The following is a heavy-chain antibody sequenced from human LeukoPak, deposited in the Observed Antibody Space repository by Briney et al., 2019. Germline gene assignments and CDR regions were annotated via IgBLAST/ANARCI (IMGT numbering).Heavy chain of an antibody. CDR3: ARDLVVVTAIRGWFDP. Sequence: ASVKVSCKASGYTFTGYYMHWVRQAPGQGIEWMGWINPNSGDINYAQKFQGRVTMTRDTSTSTVYMELSSLRSEDTAVYYCARDLVVVTAIRGWFDPWGQGTLVTVSS. CDR2: INPNSGDI. D-gene: IGHD2-21*02. J-gene: IGHJ5*02. CDR1: GYTFTGYY. V-gene: IGHV1-2*02.